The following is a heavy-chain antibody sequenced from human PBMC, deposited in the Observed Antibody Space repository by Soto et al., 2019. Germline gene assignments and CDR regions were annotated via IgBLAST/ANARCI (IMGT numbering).Heavy chain of an antibody. CDR1: GFTFSSYS. CDR3: ARNIAGDYQYGKDP. J-gene: IGHJ6*02. CDR2: ISSSSSYI. Sequence: EVQLVESGGGLVKPGGSLRLSCAASGFTFSSYSMNWVRQAPGKGLEWVSSISSSSSYIYYADSVKGRFTISRDNAKNSLYLQMNSQKPEDTAVYYYARNIAGDYQYGKDPWGQETTVTGS. V-gene: IGHV3-21*01. D-gene: IGHD3-16*02.